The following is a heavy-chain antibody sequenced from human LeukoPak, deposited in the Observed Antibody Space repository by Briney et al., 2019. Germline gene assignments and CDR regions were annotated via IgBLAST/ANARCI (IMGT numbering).Heavy chain of an antibody. Sequence: PGGSLRLSGAASGFTFSSYAMSWVRQAPGKGLEWVSAISGSGGSTYYADSVKGRFTISRDNSKNSLYLQMNSLRAEDTAVYYCARDKSDWNYVDWFDPWGQGTLVTVSS. D-gene: IGHD1-7*01. CDR2: ISGSGGST. CDR1: GFTFSSYA. J-gene: IGHJ5*02. CDR3: ARDKSDWNYVDWFDP. V-gene: IGHV3-23*01.